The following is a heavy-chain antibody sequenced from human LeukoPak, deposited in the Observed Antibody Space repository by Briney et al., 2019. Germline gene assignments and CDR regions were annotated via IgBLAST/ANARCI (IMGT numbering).Heavy chain of an antibody. CDR3: ARVPGTTPFDY. Sequence: SETLSLTCAVSGASISSSNWWSWVRQPPGKGLEWTGEISHSGSTNYNPSLESRVTMSVDKSKNQFSLELSSVTAADTAVYFCARVPGTTPFDYWGQGTLVTVSS. J-gene: IGHJ4*02. V-gene: IGHV4-4*02. CDR2: ISHSGST. CDR1: GASISSSNW. D-gene: IGHD1-1*01.